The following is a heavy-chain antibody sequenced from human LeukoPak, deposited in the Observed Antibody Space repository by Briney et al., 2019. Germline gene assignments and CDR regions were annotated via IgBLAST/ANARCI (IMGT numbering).Heavy chain of an antibody. Sequence: GGSLRLSCAASGFTFSSYWMSWVRQAPGKGLEWVANIKQDGSEEYYVDSVKGRFTISRDNAKNSLYLQMNSLRAEDTAVYYCARSGRRYDFDYWGQGTLVTVSS. D-gene: IGHD1-14*01. CDR3: ARSGRRYDFDY. CDR1: GFTFSSYW. CDR2: IKQDGSEE. V-gene: IGHV3-7*01. J-gene: IGHJ4*02.